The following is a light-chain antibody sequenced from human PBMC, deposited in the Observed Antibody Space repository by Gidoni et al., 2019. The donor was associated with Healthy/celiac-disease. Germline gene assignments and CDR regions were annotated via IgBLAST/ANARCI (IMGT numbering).Light chain of an antibody. Sequence: QSVLTQPPSASGAPRQTFTISCTGSSSNIGAGYDVHWYQQLPGTAPKLLIYGNSNRPSGVPDRFSGSKSGTSASLAITGLQAGDEADYYCQSYDSSLGGSGVFGGGTKLTVV. CDR3: QSYDSSLGGSGV. J-gene: IGLJ3*02. V-gene: IGLV1-40*01. CDR1: SSNIGAGYD. CDR2: GNS.